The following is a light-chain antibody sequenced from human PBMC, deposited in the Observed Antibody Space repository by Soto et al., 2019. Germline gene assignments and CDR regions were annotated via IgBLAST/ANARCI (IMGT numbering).Light chain of an antibody. CDR1: SSNIGTGYD. CDR2: GNI. CDR3: QSYDNRLSAYV. Sequence: QSVLTQPPSMSAAPGQRVTISCTGSSSNIGTGYDVHWYQQLPGTAPKLLIHGNINRPSGVPDRFSGSKSGTSASLVITGLQPEDEATYYCQSYDNRLSAYVFGPGTKLTVL. J-gene: IGLJ1*01. V-gene: IGLV1-40*01.